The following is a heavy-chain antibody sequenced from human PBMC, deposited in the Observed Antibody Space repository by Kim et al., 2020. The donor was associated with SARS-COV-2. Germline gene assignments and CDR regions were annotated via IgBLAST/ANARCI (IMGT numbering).Heavy chain of an antibody. CDR3: ARGPVAVAGTFAWFDP. J-gene: IGHJ5*02. Sequence: KFQGRVTMTRSTSTSTVYMELSSLRSEDTAVYYCARGPVAVAGTFAWFDPWGQGTLVTVSS. D-gene: IGHD6-19*01. V-gene: IGHV1-46*01.